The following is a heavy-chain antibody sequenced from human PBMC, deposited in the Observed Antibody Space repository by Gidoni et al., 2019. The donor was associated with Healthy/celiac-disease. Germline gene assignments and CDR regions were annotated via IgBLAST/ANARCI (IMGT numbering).Heavy chain of an antibody. D-gene: IGHD3-9*01. J-gene: IGHJ1*01. CDR2: ISYAGSYI. V-gene: IGHV3-30-3*01. CDR1: GFTFSRYA. CDR3: ASDFSSDTERD. Sequence: QVQLVESGGGGVQPGRSLRLSCAASGFTFSRYAMHWVRQAPGKGLGWVAVISYAGSYIYYAVSVKSRFTISRDNSQNTLYLQMNSLRYEDTAVYYCASDFSSDTERDWGQGTLVTVSS.